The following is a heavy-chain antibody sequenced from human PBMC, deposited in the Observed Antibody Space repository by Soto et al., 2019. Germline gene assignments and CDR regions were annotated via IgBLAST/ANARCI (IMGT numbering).Heavy chain of an antibody. J-gene: IGHJ6*02. CDR3: TTGGIVVVPAAIEFYGMDV. V-gene: IGHV3-15*01. CDR2: IKSKTDGGTT. CDR1: GFTFSNAW. D-gene: IGHD2-2*01. Sequence: EVQLVESGGGLVKPGGSLRLSCAASGFTFSNAWMSWVRQAPGKGLEWVGRIKSKTDGGTTDYAAPVKGRFTISRDDSKNTLYLQMNSLKTEDTAVYYCTTGGIVVVPAAIEFYGMDVWGQGTTVTVSS.